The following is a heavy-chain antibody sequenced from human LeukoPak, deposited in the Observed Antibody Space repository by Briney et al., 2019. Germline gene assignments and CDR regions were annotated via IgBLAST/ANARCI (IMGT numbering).Heavy chain of an antibody. J-gene: IGHJ4*02. D-gene: IGHD3-10*01. CDR3: AKDLKKRFGELSFDY. CDR1: GFTFSSYW. CDR2: INSDGSST. V-gene: IGHV3-74*01. Sequence: GGSLRLSCAASGFTFSSYWMHWVRQAPGKGLVWVSRINSDGSSTSYADSVKGRFTIPRDNAKNTLYLQMNSLRAEDTAVYYCAKDLKKRFGELSFDYWGQGTLVTVSS.